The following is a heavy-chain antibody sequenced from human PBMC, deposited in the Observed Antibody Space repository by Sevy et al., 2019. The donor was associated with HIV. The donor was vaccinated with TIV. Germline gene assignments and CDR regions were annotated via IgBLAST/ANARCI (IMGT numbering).Heavy chain of an antibody. D-gene: IGHD2-8*01. V-gene: IGHV4-59*01. CDR1: GGSISGYY. Sequence: SETLSLTCTVSGGSISGYYWSWIRQPPGKGLEWIGYIYYSGSTNYNPSLKSRVTISVDMSKNQCSLRLSSVAAADTAVYDCARYYCANGVCNGFDYWGLGTLVTVSS. CDR2: IYYSGST. J-gene: IGHJ4*02. CDR3: ARYYCANGVCNGFDY.